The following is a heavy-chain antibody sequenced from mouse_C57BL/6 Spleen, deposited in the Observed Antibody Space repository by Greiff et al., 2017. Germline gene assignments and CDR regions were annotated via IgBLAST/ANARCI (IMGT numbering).Heavy chain of an antibody. Sequence: VQLQQPGAELVKPGASVKLSCKASGYTFTSYWMQWVKPRPGQGLEWIGEIDPSDSYTNYNQKFKGKATLTVDTSSSTAYMQLSSLTSEDSAVYYCARKAYYSNFYAMDYWGQGTSVTVSS. J-gene: IGHJ4*01. CDR2: IDPSDSYT. D-gene: IGHD2-5*01. V-gene: IGHV1-50*01. CDR1: GYTFTSYW. CDR3: ARKAYYSNFYAMDY.